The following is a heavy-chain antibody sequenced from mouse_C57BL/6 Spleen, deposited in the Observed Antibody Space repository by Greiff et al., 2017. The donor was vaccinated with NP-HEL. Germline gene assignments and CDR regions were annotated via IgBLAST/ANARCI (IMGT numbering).Heavy chain of an antibody. V-gene: IGHV1-59*01. CDR1: GYTFTSYW. CDR2: IDPSDSYT. Sequence: VQLQQPGAELVRPGTSVKLSCKASGYTFTSYWMHWVKQRPGQGLEWIGVIDPSDSYTNYNQKFKGKATLTVDTSSSTAYMQLSSLTSEDSAVYYVARWGLRYYAMDYWGQGTSVTVSS. D-gene: IGHD2-4*01. J-gene: IGHJ4*01. CDR3: ARWGLRYYAMDY.